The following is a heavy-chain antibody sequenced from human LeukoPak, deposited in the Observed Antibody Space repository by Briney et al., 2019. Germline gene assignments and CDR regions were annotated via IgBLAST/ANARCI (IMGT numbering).Heavy chain of an antibody. CDR3: ARDHYGSGSYVFWFDP. J-gene: IGHJ5*02. Sequence: ASVKVSFKASGYTFTSYYMHWVRQAPGQGLEWMGIINPSGGSTSYAQKFQGRVTMTRDTSTSTVYMELSSLRSEDTAVYYCARDHYGSGSYVFWFDPWGQGTLVTVSS. CDR2: INPSGGST. D-gene: IGHD3-10*01. V-gene: IGHV1-46*01. CDR1: GYTFTSYY.